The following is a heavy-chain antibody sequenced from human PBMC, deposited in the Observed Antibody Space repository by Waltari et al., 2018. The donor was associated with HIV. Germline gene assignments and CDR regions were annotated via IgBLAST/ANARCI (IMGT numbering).Heavy chain of an antibody. V-gene: IGHV1-8*01. CDR3: SRGLHCTATSCLLYHGMDV. D-gene: IGHD2-2*01. CDR1: GYTFSTYD. Sequence: QVQLVQSGAEVKKPGASVKVSCKASGYTFSTYDINWVRQATGQGLEGMGWMNPNSGNTGYAQKFQGRVNMTRNSSIRTAYMELSSLRSDDTAVYFCSRGLHCTATSCLLYHGMDVWGQGTAVSVSS. J-gene: IGHJ6*02. CDR2: MNPNSGNT.